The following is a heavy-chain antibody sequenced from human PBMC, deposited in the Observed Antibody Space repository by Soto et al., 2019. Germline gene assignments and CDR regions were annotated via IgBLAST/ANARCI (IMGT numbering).Heavy chain of an antibody. D-gene: IGHD3-9*01. V-gene: IGHV3-74*01. CDR2: INKEGSAT. CDR3: ARGGFLTGANFDY. Sequence: GGSLRLSCAASGFTFTTYWMHWVRQVPGKGLMWVSGINKEGSATNYADSVVGRFTISRDNAKNTVILQMNSLRDEDTAVYFCARGGFLTGANFDYWGQGTLVTVSS. CDR1: GFTFTTYW. J-gene: IGHJ4*02.